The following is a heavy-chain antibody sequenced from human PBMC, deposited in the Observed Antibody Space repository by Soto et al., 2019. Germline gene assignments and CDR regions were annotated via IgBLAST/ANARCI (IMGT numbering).Heavy chain of an antibody. Sequence: NPSETLSLTCAVSGGSISSSNWWSWVRQPPGKGLEWIGEIYHSGSTNYNPSLKSRVTISVDKSKNQFSLKLSSVTAADTAVYYCARASLLDRRDVQARALMVYAMPEEGNRYFDYWGQGTLVTVSS. CDR1: GGSISSSNW. CDR2: IYHSGST. J-gene: IGHJ4*02. D-gene: IGHD2-8*01. V-gene: IGHV4-4*02. CDR3: ARASLLDRRDVQARALMVYAMPEEGNRYFDY.